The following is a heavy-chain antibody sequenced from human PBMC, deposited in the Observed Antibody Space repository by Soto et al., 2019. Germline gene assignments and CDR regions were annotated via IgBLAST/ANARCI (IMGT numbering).Heavy chain of an antibody. V-gene: IGHV1-46*01. CDR1: GYTFTSYY. CDR2: INPSGGST. D-gene: IGHD5-18*01. J-gene: IGHJ4*02. CDR3: ARDAADTAMVDVGIFAY. Sequence: ASVKVSCKASGYTFTSYYMHWVRQAPGQGLEWMGIINPSGGSTSYAQKFQGRVTMTRDTSTSTVYMELSSLRSEDTAVYYCARDAADTAMVDVGIFAYWGQGTLVTVSS.